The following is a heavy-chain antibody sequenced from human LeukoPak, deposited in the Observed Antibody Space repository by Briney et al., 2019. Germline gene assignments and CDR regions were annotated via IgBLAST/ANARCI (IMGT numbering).Heavy chain of an antibody. CDR1: GYTFTGYY. J-gene: IGHJ5*02. Sequence: ASVKVSCKASGYTFTGYYMHWVRQAPGQGLEWMGWISPNSGGTNYAQRFQGRVTMTRDTSISTAYMELSRLRSDDTAVYYCARDPIAAASNWFDPWGQGTLVTVSS. CDR2: ISPNSGGT. CDR3: ARDPIAAASNWFDP. V-gene: IGHV1-2*02. D-gene: IGHD6-13*01.